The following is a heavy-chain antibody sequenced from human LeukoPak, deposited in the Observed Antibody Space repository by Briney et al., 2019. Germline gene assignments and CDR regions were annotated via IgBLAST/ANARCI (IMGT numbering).Heavy chain of an antibody. V-gene: IGHV3-30*04. J-gene: IGHJ4*02. CDR1: GLTFSSYA. CDR3: ARVDSGYDLGMFDY. D-gene: IGHD5-12*01. CDR2: ISYDGSNK. Sequence: GGSLRLSCAASGLTFSSYAMHWVRQAPGKGLEWVAVISYDGSNKYYADSVKGRFTISRDNSKNTLYLQMNSLRAEDTAVYYCARVDSGYDLGMFDYWGQGTLVTVSS.